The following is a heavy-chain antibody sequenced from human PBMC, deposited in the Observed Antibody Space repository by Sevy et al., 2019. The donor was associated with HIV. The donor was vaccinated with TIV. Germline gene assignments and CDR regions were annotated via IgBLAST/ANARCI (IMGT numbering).Heavy chain of an antibody. Sequence: GGSLRLSCAASGFTSSSYGMHWVRQAPGKGLEWVAVIWYDGSNKYYADSVKGRFTISRDNSKNTLYLQMNSLRAEDTAVYYCARDLCSGGSCYLGYYYYYGMDVWGQGTTVTVSS. CDR2: IWYDGSNK. V-gene: IGHV3-33*01. J-gene: IGHJ6*02. CDR3: ARDLCSGGSCYLGYYYYYGMDV. D-gene: IGHD2-15*01. CDR1: GFTSSSYG.